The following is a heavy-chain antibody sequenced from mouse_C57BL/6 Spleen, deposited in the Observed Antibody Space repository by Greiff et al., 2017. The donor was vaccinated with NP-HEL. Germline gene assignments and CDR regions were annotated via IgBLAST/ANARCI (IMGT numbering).Heavy chain of an antibody. J-gene: IGHJ4*01. CDR1: GYTFTDYY. Sequence: VQLQQSGPELVKPGASVKISCKASGYTFTDYYMNWVKQSHGKSLEWIGDINPNNGGTSYNQKFKGKATLTVDKSSSTAYMELRSLTSEDSAVYYCARGGGGAYAMDYWGQGTSVTVSS. V-gene: IGHV1-26*01. CDR2: INPNNGGT. CDR3: ARGGGGAYAMDY.